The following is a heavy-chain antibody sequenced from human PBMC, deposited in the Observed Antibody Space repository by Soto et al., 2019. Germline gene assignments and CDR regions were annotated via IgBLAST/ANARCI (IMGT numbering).Heavy chain of an antibody. D-gene: IGHD1-26*01. CDR1: GFTFSNYA. J-gene: IGHJ4*02. Sequence: GGSLRLSCAASGFTFSNYAMTWVRQAPGKGLEWVSGMSGSDSDKYYADSVKGRFTSSRDSSRNTLYLQMNSLRAEDTAVYYCAKVLLNQVGYFDYWGQGTLVTVSS. CDR2: MSGSDSDK. CDR3: AKVLLNQVGYFDY. V-gene: IGHV3-23*01.